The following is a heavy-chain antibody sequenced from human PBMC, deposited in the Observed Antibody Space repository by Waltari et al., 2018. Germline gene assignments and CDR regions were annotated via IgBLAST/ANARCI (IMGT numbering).Heavy chain of an antibody. V-gene: IGHV3-74*01. CDR2: FKGDGSST. CDR3: ARGGQVLNWPFDM. D-gene: IGHD2-2*01. Sequence: EVQLVESGGGLVQPGGSLRLSVAASGFIFGAFWMHWVRQAPGKGLMGVSRFKGDGSSTAYADFVKGRFTVSRETARNTLYLQMNSLSAEDTAVYYCARGGQVLNWPFDMWGQGTVVTVSS. J-gene: IGHJ3*02. CDR1: GFIFGAFW.